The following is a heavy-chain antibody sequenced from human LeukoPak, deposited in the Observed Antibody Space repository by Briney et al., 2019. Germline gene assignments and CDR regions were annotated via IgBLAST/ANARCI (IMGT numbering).Heavy chain of an antibody. CDR1: GFTVSNNY. J-gene: IGHJ4*02. CDR2: IYSGGIT. V-gene: IGHV3-66*01. D-gene: IGHD6-13*01. CDR3: ARGITAAAGRDY. Sequence: PGGSLRLPCAASGFTVSNNYISWVRQAPGKGLEWASVIYSGGITYYADSVKGRFTISRDNSKNTLYLQMNSLRAEDTAVYYCARGITAAAGRDYWGQGTLVTVSS.